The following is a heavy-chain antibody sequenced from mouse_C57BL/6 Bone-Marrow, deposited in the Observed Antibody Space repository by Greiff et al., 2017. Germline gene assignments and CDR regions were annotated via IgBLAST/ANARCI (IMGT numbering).Heavy chain of an antibody. D-gene: IGHD1-1*01. CDR2: INPSSGYT. CDR1: GYTFTSYT. Sequence: QVQLQQSGAELARPGASVKMSCKASGYTFTSYTMHWVKQRPGQGLEWFGYINPSSGYTKYNQKFKDKATVTADKSSSTAYMQLSSLTSEDSAVYYCARDYYGSSFYAMDYWGQGTSVTVSS. J-gene: IGHJ4*01. V-gene: IGHV1-4*01. CDR3: ARDYYGSSFYAMDY.